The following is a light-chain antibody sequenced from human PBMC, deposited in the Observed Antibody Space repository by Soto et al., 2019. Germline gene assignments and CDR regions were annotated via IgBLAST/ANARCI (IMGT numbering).Light chain of an antibody. V-gene: IGKV3D-15*01. CDR3: QQYNKWPLT. J-gene: IGKJ4*01. CDR1: QTVSNN. CDR2: GAS. Sequence: EIVMTQSPATLSVSPGERATLSCRASQTVSNNLAWYQQKPGQAPRLLIYGASTRATGIPARFSGSGSGTEFTLTIGSLQSEDFAIYYCQQYNKWPLTFGGGTKVEPK.